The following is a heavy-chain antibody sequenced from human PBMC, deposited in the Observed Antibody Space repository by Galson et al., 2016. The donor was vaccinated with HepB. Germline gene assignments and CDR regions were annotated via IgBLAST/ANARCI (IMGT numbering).Heavy chain of an antibody. D-gene: IGHD1-14*01. V-gene: IGHV4-61*03. J-gene: IGHJ5*02. CDR3: ARLLRQTES. Sequence: LSLTCSVSGGSVSSGSYYWGWIRQSPGKGLEMLGYVQYSGTTNYNPSLKSRVTISVAPSKTHFSLTLTSVTAADTAVYYCARLLRQTESWGQGTLVTV. CDR2: VQYSGTT. CDR1: GGSVSSGSYY.